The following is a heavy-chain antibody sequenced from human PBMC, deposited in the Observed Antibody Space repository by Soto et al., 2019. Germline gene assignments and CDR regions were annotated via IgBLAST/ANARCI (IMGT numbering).Heavy chain of an antibody. Sequence: SETLSLTCAVSGGSISSYYWSWIRQPPGKGLEWIGYIYYSGSTNYNPSLKSRVTISVDTSKNQFSLKLSSVTAADTAVYYCARDPYGDYYFDFWGQGTLVTVSS. V-gene: IGHV4-59*01. D-gene: IGHD4-17*01. CDR3: ARDPYGDYYFDF. CDR1: GGSISSYY. J-gene: IGHJ4*02. CDR2: IYYSGST.